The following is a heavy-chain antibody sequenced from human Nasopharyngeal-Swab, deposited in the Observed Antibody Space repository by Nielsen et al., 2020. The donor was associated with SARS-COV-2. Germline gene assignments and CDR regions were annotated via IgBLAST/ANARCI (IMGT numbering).Heavy chain of an antibody. V-gene: IGHV3-21*01. D-gene: IGHD6-13*01. Sequence: GGSLRLSCAASGFTFSSYSMNWVRQAPGKGLEWVSSISSSSSYIYYADSVKGRFTISRDNAKSSLYLQMNSLRAEDTAVFYCARQTRAVATASHYYGMTVWGQGTTVTVSS. J-gene: IGHJ6*02. CDR3: ARQTRAVATASHYYGMTV. CDR2: ISSSSSYI. CDR1: GFTFSSYS.